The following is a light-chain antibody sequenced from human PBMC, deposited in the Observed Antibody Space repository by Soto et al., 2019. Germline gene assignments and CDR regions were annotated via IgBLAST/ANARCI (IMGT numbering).Light chain of an antibody. Sequence: EILLTQSPGTLSLSPGERATLSCGASQSVSRSYLAWYQQKPGHAPSLLIYGASSRATGIPDRFSGSGSGTDFTLTISRLEPEDFAVYYCQQYGSSITFGQGTRLEIK. CDR1: QSVSRSY. CDR3: QQYGSSIT. V-gene: IGKV3-20*01. J-gene: IGKJ5*01. CDR2: GAS.